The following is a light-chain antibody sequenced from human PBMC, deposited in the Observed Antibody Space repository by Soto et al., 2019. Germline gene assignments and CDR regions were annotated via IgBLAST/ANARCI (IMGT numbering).Light chain of an antibody. CDR2: GND. Sequence: QSVLTQPPSASGTPGQTVTISCSGSSSNLGSNSVNWYHQLPRTAPKILLYGNDQRPSGVPDRFSGSKSGTSASLAISGLQSEDEADYYCASWDDSVNGVVFGGGTKLTVL. CDR3: ASWDDSVNGVV. J-gene: IGLJ2*01. CDR1: SSNLGSNS. V-gene: IGLV1-44*01.